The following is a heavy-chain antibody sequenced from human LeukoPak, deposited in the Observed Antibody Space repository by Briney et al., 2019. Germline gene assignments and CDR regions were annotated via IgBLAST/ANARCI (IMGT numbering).Heavy chain of an antibody. D-gene: IGHD1-26*01. Sequence: RTSETLSLTCTVSGGSISGSYWSWIRQPPGKGLEWIGYAYYSWDTSYGPSLKSRVTISVDTSKNQFSLRLRSVTTADTAVYFCARGGWSLDLWGRGTLVTVSS. CDR1: GGSISGSY. J-gene: IGHJ2*01. CDR2: AYYSWDT. V-gene: IGHV4-59*01. CDR3: ARGGWSLDL.